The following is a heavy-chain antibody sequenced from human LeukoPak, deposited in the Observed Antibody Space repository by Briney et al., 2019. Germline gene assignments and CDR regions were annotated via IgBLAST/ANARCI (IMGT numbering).Heavy chain of an antibody. Sequence: SETLSLTCAVSGYSISSGYYWGWIRQPPGKGLEWIGSIYHSGSTYYNPSLKSRVTISVDTSKNQFSLKLSSVTAAGTAVYYCARTLGYCSSTSCYGWWFDPWGQGTLVTVSS. D-gene: IGHD2-2*01. J-gene: IGHJ5*02. V-gene: IGHV4-38-2*01. CDR1: GYSISSGYY. CDR2: IYHSGST. CDR3: ARTLGYCSSTSCYGWWFDP.